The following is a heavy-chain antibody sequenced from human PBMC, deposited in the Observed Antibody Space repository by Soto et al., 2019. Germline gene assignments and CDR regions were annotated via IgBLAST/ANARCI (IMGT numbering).Heavy chain of an antibody. J-gene: IGHJ6*02. CDR3: ARRGAAARLGYSYGMDV. D-gene: IGHD6-6*01. CDR2: IYYSGST. CDR1: DGYISSSSYY. V-gene: IGHV4-39*01. Sequence: SETLSLTYTVSDGYISSSSYYWGWISKTPGKGLEWIGSIYYSGSTYYNPSLKSRVTISVDTSKNQFSLKLSSVTAADTAVYYCARRGAAARLGYSYGMDVWCQGTTVTVS.